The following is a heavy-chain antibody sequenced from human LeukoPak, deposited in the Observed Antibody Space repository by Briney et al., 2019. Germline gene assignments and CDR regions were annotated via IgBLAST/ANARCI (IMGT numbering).Heavy chain of an antibody. CDR1: GFSFKDYG. D-gene: IGHD1-26*01. J-gene: IGHJ6*02. Sequence: PGGSLRLSCAATGFSFKDYGMHWVRQPPGKGLVWVSAINWNGGGTDYADSVKGRFTISRDNAKNSLYLQLSSLRPEDTALYYCAKHLTATNTYIFFGLDVWGQGTSVTVSS. CDR3: AKHLTATNTYIFFGLDV. CDR2: INWNGGGT. V-gene: IGHV3-9*01.